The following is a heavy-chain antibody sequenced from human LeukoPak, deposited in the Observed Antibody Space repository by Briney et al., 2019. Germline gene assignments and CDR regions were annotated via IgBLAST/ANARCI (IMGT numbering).Heavy chain of an antibody. CDR2: IGNDARAK. V-gene: IGHV3-33*03. CDR1: GFTFKSYG. J-gene: IGHJ4*02. Sequence: GGSLRLSCAASGFTFKSYGMHWVRQAPGKGLEWVAVIGNDARAKYYADSVKGRFTISRDYAKNSLYLQMNSLRAEDTAVYYCATLGRNYFDSWGQGTLVTVSS. CDR3: ATLGRNYFDS. D-gene: IGHD2-15*01.